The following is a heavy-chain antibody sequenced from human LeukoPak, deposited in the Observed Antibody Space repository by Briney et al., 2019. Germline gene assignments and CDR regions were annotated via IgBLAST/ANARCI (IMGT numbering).Heavy chain of an antibody. V-gene: IGHV1-69*05. Sequence: ASVKVSCKASGGTFSSYAISWVRQAPGQGLEWMGRIIPIFGTANYAQKFQGRVTITTDESTSTAYMELSSLRSEDTAVYYCARPHYYGSSGYFDWGQGTLVTVSS. CDR1: GGTFSSYA. D-gene: IGHD3-22*01. CDR3: ARPHYYGSSGYFD. CDR2: IIPIFGTA. J-gene: IGHJ4*02.